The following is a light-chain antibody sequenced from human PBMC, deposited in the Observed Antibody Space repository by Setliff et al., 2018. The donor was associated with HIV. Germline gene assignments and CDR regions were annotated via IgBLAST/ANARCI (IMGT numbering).Light chain of an antibody. CDR1: SSDVGTYNL. CDR3: CSYAGSYV. Sequence: QSALTQPASVSGSPGQSITISCTGTSSDVGTYNLVSWYQQHPGKAPKLMIYEVSKRPSGVSNRFSGSKSGNTASLTISGLQAGDEADYYCCSYAGSYVFGTGTKV. V-gene: IGLV2-23*02. J-gene: IGLJ1*01. CDR2: EVS.